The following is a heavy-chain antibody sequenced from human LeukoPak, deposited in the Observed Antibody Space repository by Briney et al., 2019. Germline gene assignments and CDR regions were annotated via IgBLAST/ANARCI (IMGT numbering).Heavy chain of an antibody. D-gene: IGHD2-15*01. CDR1: GGSISSSSYY. Sequence: PSETLSLTCTVSGGSISSSSYYWGWIRQPPGKGLEWIGSIYYSGSTYYNPSLKSRVTISVDTSKNQFSLKLSSVTAADTAVYYCARGGWPLHYFDSWGQGTLVTVSS. CDR3: ARGGWPLHYFDS. V-gene: IGHV4-39*07. CDR2: IYYSGST. J-gene: IGHJ4*02.